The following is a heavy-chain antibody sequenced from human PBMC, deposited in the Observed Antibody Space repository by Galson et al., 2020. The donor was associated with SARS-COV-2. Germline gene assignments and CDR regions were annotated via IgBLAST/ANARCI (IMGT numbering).Heavy chain of an antibody. V-gene: IGHV3-23*01. J-gene: IGHJ2*01. CDR2: ITGTGGST. CDR1: GFTFSDYA. Sequence: GGSLRLSCAASGFTFSDYAINWVRQAPGKGLEWVSAITGTGGSTYYRDSVKGRFTISRDNSKNTVYLQMNSLRADDTALYYCAKGGWFFDLWGRGTLGTVSS. CDR3: AKGGWFFDL. D-gene: IGHD3-10*01.